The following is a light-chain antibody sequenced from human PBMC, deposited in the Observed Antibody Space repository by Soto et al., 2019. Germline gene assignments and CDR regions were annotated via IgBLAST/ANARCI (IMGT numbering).Light chain of an antibody. V-gene: IGKV3-11*01. CDR3: QQRSNWPWT. Sequence: EIVMTQSPATLSVSPGERATLSCRASQSVSNYLAWYQQKPGQAPRLLIYDASNRATGTPARFSGSGSGTDFTLTISSLEPEDFAVYYCQQRSNWPWTFGQGTKVDIK. CDR2: DAS. J-gene: IGKJ1*01. CDR1: QSVSNY.